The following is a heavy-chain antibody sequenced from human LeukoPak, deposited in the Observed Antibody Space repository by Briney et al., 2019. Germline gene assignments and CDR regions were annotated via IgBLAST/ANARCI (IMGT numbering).Heavy chain of an antibody. CDR1: GYTFTGYY. CDR2: INPNSGGT. Sequence: GASVKVSCKASGYTFTGYYMHWVRQAPGQGLEWMGWINPNSGGTNYAQKFQGRVTMTRDTSISTAYMELSRLRSDDTAVYYCARGRKGYCSSTSCYRWDYYYYMGVWGKGTTVTVSS. J-gene: IGHJ6*03. D-gene: IGHD2-2*02. V-gene: IGHV1-2*02. CDR3: ARGRKGYCSSTSCYRWDYYYYMGV.